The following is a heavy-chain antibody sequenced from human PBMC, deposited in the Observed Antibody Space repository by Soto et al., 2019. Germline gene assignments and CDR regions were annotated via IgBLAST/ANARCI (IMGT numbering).Heavy chain of an antibody. J-gene: IGHJ6*02. Sequence: ASVKVSCKASGYTFTGYYMHWVRQAPGQGLEWMGWINPNSGGTNYAQKFQGWVTTTRDTSISTAYMEPSRLRSDDTAVYYCARGATVSGWRSYYYYYGMDVWGQGTTVTVSS. V-gene: IGHV1-2*04. CDR3: ARGATVSGWRSYYYYYGMDV. CDR2: INPNSGGT. D-gene: IGHD6-19*01. CDR1: GYTFTGYY.